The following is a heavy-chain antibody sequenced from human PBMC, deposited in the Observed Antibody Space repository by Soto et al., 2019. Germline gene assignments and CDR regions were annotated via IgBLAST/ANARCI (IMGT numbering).Heavy chain of an antibody. CDR3: ARGGPGRSYFDY. V-gene: IGHV3-21*01. CDR1: GFTFSSYS. D-gene: IGHD3-16*02. CDR2: ISSSSSYI. Sequence: EVQLVGSGGGLVKPGGSLRLSCAASGFTFSSYSMNWVRQAPGKGLEWVSSISSSSSYIYYADSVKGRFTISRDNAKNSLYLQMNSLRAEDTAVYYCARGGPGRSYFDYWGQGTLVTVSS. J-gene: IGHJ4*02.